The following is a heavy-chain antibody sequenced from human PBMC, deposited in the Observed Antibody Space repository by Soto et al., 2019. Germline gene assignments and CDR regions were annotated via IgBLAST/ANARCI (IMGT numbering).Heavy chain of an antibody. CDR2: ISAYNGNT. CDR3: ARVDDILTGCPPAENAFDI. J-gene: IGHJ3*02. Sequence: QVQLVQSGAEVKKPGASVKVSCKASGYTFTSYGISWVRQAPGQGLEWMGWISAYNGNTNYAQKLQGRVTMTTDTSTSTAYMELRSLRSDDTAVYYCARVDDILTGCPPAENAFDIWGQGTMVTVSS. D-gene: IGHD3-9*01. V-gene: IGHV1-18*04. CDR1: GYTFTSYG.